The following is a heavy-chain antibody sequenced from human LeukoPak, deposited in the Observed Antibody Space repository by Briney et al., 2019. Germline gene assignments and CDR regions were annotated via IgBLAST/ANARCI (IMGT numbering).Heavy chain of an antibody. J-gene: IGHJ3*02. CDR3: ARGFTAYDAFDT. CDR1: GGSISSGGYS. D-gene: IGHD5-18*01. CDR2: IYHSGST. Sequence: SETLSLTCAVSGGSISSGGYSWSWIRQPPGKGLEWIGYIYHSGSTYYNPSLKSRVTISVDRSKNQFSLKLSSVTAADTAVYYCARGFTAYDAFDTWGQGTMVTVSS. V-gene: IGHV4-30-2*01.